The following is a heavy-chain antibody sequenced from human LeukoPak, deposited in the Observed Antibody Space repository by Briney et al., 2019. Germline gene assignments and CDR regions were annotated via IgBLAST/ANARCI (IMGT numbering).Heavy chain of an antibody. CDR2: ISGDSSDI. D-gene: IGHD4-23*01. Sequence: GGSLRLSCATSGFTFKNYAMNWVRQAPGKGLEWVSSISGDSSDIYYADSVMGRSTISRDNAKNSLYLQMNSLRAEDTAVYYCARGGNPADYYYYYMDVWGKGTTVTISS. J-gene: IGHJ6*03. V-gene: IGHV3-21*01. CDR3: ARGGNPADYYYYYMDV. CDR1: GFTFKNYA.